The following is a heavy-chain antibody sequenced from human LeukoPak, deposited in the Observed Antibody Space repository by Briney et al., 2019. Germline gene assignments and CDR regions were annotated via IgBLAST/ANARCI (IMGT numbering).Heavy chain of an antibody. V-gene: IGHV1-18*01. CDR2: ISAYNGNT. CDR3: ARDPEKIAVAGTGFDY. Sequence: RASVKVSCKASGYTFTSYGISWVRQAPGQGLEWMGWISAYNGNTNYAQRLQGRVTMTTDTSTSTAYMELRSLRSDDTAVYYCARDPEKIAVAGTGFDYWGQGTLVTVS. J-gene: IGHJ4*02. CDR1: GYTFTSYG. D-gene: IGHD6-19*01.